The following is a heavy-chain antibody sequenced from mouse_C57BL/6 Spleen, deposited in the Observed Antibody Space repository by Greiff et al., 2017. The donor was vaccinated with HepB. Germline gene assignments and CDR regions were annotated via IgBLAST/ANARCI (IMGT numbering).Heavy chain of an antibody. D-gene: IGHD1-1*01. J-gene: IGHJ1*03. CDR3: AREKFTVNAPYWYFDV. CDR1: GYTFTSYG. CDR2: IYPRSGNT. V-gene: IGHV1-81*01. Sequence: QVQLKESGAELARPGASVKLSCKASGYTFTSYGISWVKQRTGQGLEWIGEIYPRSGNTYYNEKFKGKATLTADKSSSTAYMELRSLTSEDSAVYFCAREKFTVNAPYWYFDVWGTGTTVTVSS.